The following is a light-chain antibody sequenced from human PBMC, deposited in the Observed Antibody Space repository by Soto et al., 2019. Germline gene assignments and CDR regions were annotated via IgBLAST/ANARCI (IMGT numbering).Light chain of an antibody. V-gene: IGKV3-20*01. Sequence: EIVLTQAPGTLSLSPGERATLSCRASQSASSNYLAWYKQKPGQAPRLLIYAASTKATGIPDRFSGSGSGTDFTLTISRLEPEDLAVYYCQQYGRSPPLIFGGGTEVEIK. CDR1: QSASSNY. CDR3: QQYGRSPPLI. CDR2: AAS. J-gene: IGKJ4*01.